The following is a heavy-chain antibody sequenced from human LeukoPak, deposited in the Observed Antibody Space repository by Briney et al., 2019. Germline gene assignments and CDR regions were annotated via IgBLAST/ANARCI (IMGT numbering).Heavy chain of an antibody. D-gene: IGHD3-22*01. CDR2: IYYSGST. V-gene: IGHV4-39*01. CDR3: ARRASTYYYDSSGYPRGTFDF. J-gene: IGHJ3*01. Sequence: SETLSLTCNVSGGSISNNNYFWAWIRQPPGKGLEWIGSIYYSGSTYYNPSLKSRVTISVDTSKNQFSLKLSSVTAADTAVYYCARRASTYYYDSSGYPRGTFDFWGQGTMVTVSS. CDR1: GGSISNNNYF.